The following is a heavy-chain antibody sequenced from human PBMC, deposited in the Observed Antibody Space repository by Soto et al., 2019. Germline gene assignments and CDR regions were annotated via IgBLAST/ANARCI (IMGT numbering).Heavy chain of an antibody. J-gene: IGHJ6*02. CDR2: IYPGDSDT. D-gene: IGHD3-10*01. CDR3: AGGGVRGVITRTRDYYGMDV. V-gene: IGHV5-51*01. Sequence: PGESLKISCKGSGYSFTSYWICWVRQMPGKGLEWMGIIYPGDSDTSYSPSFQGQVTISADKSISTAYLQWSSLKASDTAMYYCAGGGVRGVITRTRDYYGMDVWGHGTTVTVSS. CDR1: GYSFTSYW.